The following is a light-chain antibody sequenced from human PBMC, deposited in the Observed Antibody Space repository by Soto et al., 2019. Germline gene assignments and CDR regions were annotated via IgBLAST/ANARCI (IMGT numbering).Light chain of an antibody. J-gene: IGKJ4*01. CDR3: QQYGSSPPLT. CDR2: GAS. CDR1: QSVSSNY. Sequence: EIVLTQSPGTLSLSPGEIATLSFRASQSVSSNYLAWYQQKPGQAPRLLIYGASSRATGIPDRFSGSGSGTDFTLTISRLEPEDFVVYYCQQYGSSPPLTFGGGTKVDIK. V-gene: IGKV3-20*01.